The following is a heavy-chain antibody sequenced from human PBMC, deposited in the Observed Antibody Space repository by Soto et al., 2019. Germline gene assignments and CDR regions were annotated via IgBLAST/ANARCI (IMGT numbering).Heavy chain of an antibody. CDR3: AKADSNYAGRFSYYYMDV. V-gene: IGHV1-18*01. CDR1: GYTFRSYG. CDR2: ISGYNGNT. D-gene: IGHD4-4*01. Sequence: ASVNVSCKASGYTFRSYGISLARQAPGQGPEWMGWISGYNGNTHYPQKFQGKVTMTTDTSTSTAYMELRSLRSDDTAVYYCAKADSNYAGRFSYYYMDVWGNGTLVTVSS. J-gene: IGHJ6*03.